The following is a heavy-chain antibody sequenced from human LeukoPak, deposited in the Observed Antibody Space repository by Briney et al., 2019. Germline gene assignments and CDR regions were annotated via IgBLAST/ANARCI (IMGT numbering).Heavy chain of an antibody. Sequence: SQTLSLTCSVSGTSVSTGGFYWTWIRQLPGKGLEWIGYIYHSGSTNYHPSLKSRVIISIDTSKNQFSLNLNSVTAADTAVYYCASGGGWYWSFDYWGQGTLVTVPS. J-gene: IGHJ4*02. D-gene: IGHD6-19*01. CDR2: IYHSGST. CDR3: ASGGGWYWSFDY. CDR1: GTSVSTGGFY. V-gene: IGHV4-31*03.